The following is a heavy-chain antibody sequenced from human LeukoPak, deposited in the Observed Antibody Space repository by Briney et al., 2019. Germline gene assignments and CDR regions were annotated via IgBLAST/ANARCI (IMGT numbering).Heavy chain of an antibody. J-gene: IGHJ6*03. D-gene: IGHD6-19*01. Sequence: PSETLSLTCTVSGGSISSGSYYWSWIRQPAGKGLEWIGRIYTSGSTNYSPSLKSRVTISVDTSKNQFSLKLSSVTAADTAVYYCARGLDYYYYMDVWGKGTTVTVSS. CDR3: ARGLDYYYYMDV. V-gene: IGHV4-61*02. CDR2: IYTSGST. CDR1: GGSISSGSYY.